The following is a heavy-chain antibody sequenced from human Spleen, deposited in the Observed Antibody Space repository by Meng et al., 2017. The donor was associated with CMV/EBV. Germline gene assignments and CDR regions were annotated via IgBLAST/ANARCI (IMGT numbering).Heavy chain of an antibody. J-gene: IGHJ5*02. CDR2: IYYSGST. V-gene: IGHV4-30-4*01. CDR1: GGAISSVDYY. CDR3: ARDRKHYGERGWFDP. D-gene: IGHD4-17*01. Sequence: QVQLQESGPVLVPPSQTLSLTCTVTGGAISSVDYYWSWIRQPPGKGLEWIGYIYYSGSTYSNASLKSRVTISIDRSKNQFSLKLSSVTAADTAVYYCARDRKHYGERGWFDPWGQGTLVTVSS.